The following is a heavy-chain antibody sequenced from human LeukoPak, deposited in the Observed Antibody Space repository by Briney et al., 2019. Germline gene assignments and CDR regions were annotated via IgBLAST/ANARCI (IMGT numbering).Heavy chain of an antibody. CDR3: ARLPRRYYYDSTSMDV. CDR2: ISSSSSTI. Sequence: GGSLRLSCAASGFTFSSYSMNWVRQAPGKGLEWVSYISSSSSTIYYADSVKGRFTISRDNAKNSLYLQMNSLRAEDTAVYYCARLPRRYYYDSTSMDVWGQGTTVTVSS. D-gene: IGHD3-22*01. J-gene: IGHJ6*02. CDR1: GFTFSSYS. V-gene: IGHV3-48*01.